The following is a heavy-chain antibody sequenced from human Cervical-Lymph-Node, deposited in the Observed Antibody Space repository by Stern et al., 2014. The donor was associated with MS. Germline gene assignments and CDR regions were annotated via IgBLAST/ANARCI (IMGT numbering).Heavy chain of an antibody. Sequence: VQLVESGAEVKKPGASVKVSCKASGYTFTSYGISWVRQAPGPGLEWMGWISAYNGHTTDAQKLHGRVTSTTDTSTSTAYMELRSLRSDDTAVYYCARGLLGSENAFDIWGQGTMVTVSS. CDR1: GYTFTSYG. D-gene: IGHD2-15*01. V-gene: IGHV1-18*01. J-gene: IGHJ3*02. CDR2: ISAYNGHT. CDR3: ARGLLGSENAFDI.